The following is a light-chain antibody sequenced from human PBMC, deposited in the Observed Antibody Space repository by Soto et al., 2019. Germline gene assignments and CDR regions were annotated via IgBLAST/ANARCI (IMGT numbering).Light chain of an antibody. J-gene: IGKJ4*01. CDR2: GAS. V-gene: IGKV1-9*01. CDR3: QQLNNYPRALT. CDR1: QGISNN. Sequence: DIQLTQSPSFLSASVGDRVTITCRASQGISNNLAWYQHNPGKPPKLLIYGASTLQSGVPSRFSGSGSGTEFTLTISSLQPEDFATYYCQQLNNYPRALTFGGGTKVEI.